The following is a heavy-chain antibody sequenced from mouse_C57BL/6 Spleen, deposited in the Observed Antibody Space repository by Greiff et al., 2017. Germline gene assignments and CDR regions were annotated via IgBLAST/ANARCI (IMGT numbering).Heavy chain of an antibody. Sequence: QVQLQQSGPELVKPGASVKISCKASGYAFSSSWMNWVKQRPGTGLEWIGRIYPGDGDTNYNGKFKGQATLTADKSSSTAYMQLSSLTSENSAVYFSARGNGNYEGYAMDYWGQGTAVTVSS. CDR1: GYAFSSSW. D-gene: IGHD2-1*01. V-gene: IGHV1-82*01. CDR2: IYPGDGDT. J-gene: IGHJ4*01. CDR3: ARGNGNYEGYAMDY.